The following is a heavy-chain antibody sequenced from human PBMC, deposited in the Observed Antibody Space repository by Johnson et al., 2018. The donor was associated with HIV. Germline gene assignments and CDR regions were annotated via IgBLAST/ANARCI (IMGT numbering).Heavy chain of an antibody. V-gene: IGHV3-30*03. J-gene: IGHJ3*02. CDR2: ISYDGSNK. Sequence: QVQLVESGGGLVQPGGSLRLSCAASGFTFSSYGMHWVRQAPGKGLEWVSVISYDGSNKYYADSVKGRFTISRDNSKNTLYLQMNSLRAEDTAVYYCAGDSLAHDAFDIWGQGTMVTVSS. CDR1: GFTFSSYG. CDR3: AGDSLAHDAFDI.